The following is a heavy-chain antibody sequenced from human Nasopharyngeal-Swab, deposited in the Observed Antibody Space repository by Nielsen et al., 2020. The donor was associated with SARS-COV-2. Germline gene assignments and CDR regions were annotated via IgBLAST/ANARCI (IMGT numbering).Heavy chain of an antibody. D-gene: IGHD5-12*01. V-gene: IGHV3-48*04. CDR1: GFTFSPYT. CDR3: ARERGGGYGDY. CDR2: ITSGNSV. Sequence: GGPLRLSCATSGFTFSPYTMTWVRQAPGKGLQWISYITSGNSVQYAYSVRGRFTISRDNAKNPLYLQMNSLTAEDTAVYYCARERGGGYGDYWGQGTLVTVSS. J-gene: IGHJ4*02.